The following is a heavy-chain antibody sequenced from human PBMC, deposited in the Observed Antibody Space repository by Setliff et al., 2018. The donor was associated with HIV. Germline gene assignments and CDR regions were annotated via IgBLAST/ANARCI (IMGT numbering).Heavy chain of an antibody. CDR2: IYYSGGT. Sequence: SETLSLTCTVSGGSISSYYWSWIRQPPGKGLEWIGYIYYSGGTNYNPSLKSRVTISVDTSKNQFSLKLSSVTAADTAVYYCARGGGFWYYDSSGYGGRLYYYYGMDVWGQGTTVTVSS. CDR3: ARGGGFWYYDSSGYGGRLYYYYGMDV. V-gene: IGHV4-59*01. J-gene: IGHJ6*02. CDR1: GGSISSYY. D-gene: IGHD3-22*01.